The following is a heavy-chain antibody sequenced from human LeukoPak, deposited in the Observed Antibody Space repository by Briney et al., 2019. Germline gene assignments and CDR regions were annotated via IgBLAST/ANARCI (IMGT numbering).Heavy chain of an antibody. V-gene: IGHV4-4*07. D-gene: IGHD1-26*01. J-gene: IGHJ6*03. Sequence: SETLSLTCAVSGDSISTYYWSWIRQPAGKGLECIVRVSTSGSTHQNPSLKSRVAITVDTPKNHLSLQLSVETPAHPAVYYCAKMGSGSYLTFYYYMDVWGRGTAVTVSS. CDR3: AKMGSGSYLTFYYYMDV. CDR1: GDSISTYY. CDR2: VSTSGST.